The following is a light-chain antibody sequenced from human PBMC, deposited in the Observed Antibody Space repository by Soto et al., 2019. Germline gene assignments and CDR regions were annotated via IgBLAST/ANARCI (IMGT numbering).Light chain of an antibody. J-gene: IGKJ3*01. CDR1: QSVSSY. CDR2: DAS. Sequence: EIVLTQSPATLSLSPGERATLSCRASQSVSSYLAWYQQKPGQAPRLLIYDASNRATGIPARFSGSGSGTDFTLTISSLEPEDFAVYYCQERSTWPFTFGPGTKVYIK. CDR3: QERSTWPFT. V-gene: IGKV3-11*01.